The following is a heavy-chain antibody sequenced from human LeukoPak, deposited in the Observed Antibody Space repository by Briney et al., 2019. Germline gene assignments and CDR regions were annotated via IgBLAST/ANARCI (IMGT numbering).Heavy chain of an antibody. V-gene: IGHV4-59*01. CDR3: ARGGYTYDYYFDY. CDR2: IYYSGST. CDR1: GGSISSYY. D-gene: IGHD5-18*01. J-gene: IGHJ4*02. Sequence: KPSETLSLTCTVSGGSISSYYWSWIRQPPGKGLEWIGYIYYSGSTNYNPSLKSRDTISVDTSKKQFSLKLSSVTAADTAVYYCARGGYTYDYYFDYWGQGTLVTVSS.